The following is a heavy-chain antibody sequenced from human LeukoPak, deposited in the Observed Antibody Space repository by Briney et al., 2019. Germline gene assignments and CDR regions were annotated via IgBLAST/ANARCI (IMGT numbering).Heavy chain of an antibody. CDR3: AREGVAGTDDGFDY. CDR1: GFTFSSYS. V-gene: IGHV3-21*01. D-gene: IGHD6-19*01. CDR2: ISSSSSYI. J-gene: IGHJ4*02. Sequence: GGSLRLSCAASGFTFSSYSMNWVRQAPGKGLEWVSSISSSSSYIYYADSVKGRFTISRDNAKNSLYLQMNSLRAEDTAVYYCAREGVAGTDDGFDYWGQGTLVTVSS.